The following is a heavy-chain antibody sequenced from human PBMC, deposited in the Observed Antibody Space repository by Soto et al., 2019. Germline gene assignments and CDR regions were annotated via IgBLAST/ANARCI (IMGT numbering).Heavy chain of an antibody. D-gene: IGHD4-17*01. CDR2: IYYGGST. V-gene: IGHV4-31*03. CDR3: ASTVTTHYYYYGMDV. Sequence: QVQLQESGPGLVKPSQTLSLTCTVSGGSIRSGGYYWSWIRQHPGKGLEWIGYIYYGGSTYYNPCLKSRVTISVDTSKNQYSLKLSAVTAAHTAVYYCASTVTTHYYYYGMDVWGQGTTVTLCS. J-gene: IGHJ6*02. CDR1: GGSIRSGGYY.